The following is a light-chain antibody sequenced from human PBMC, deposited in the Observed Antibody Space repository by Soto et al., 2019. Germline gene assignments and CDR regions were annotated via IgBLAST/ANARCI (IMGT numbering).Light chain of an antibody. CDR1: ISNMGNNF. CDR3: GTWDSSLSAVV. Sequence: QSVLTQPPSVSAAPGQQVTISCSGTISNMGNNFVSWYQQLPGTAPKLLIYDNNQRPSGIPDRFSGSKSGTSATLGITGLQTGDEAVYYCGTWDSSLSAVVFGGGTKLTVL. J-gene: IGLJ2*01. CDR2: DNN. V-gene: IGLV1-51*01.